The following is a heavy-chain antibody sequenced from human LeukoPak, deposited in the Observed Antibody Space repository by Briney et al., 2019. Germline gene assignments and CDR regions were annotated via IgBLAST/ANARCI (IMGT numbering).Heavy chain of an antibody. J-gene: IGHJ4*02. V-gene: IGHV4-4*09. Sequence: SETLSLTCTVSGGSISSYYWSWIRQPPGKGLEWIGYIYTSGSTNYNPSLKSRVIISVDTSKNQFSLKLSSVTAADTAVYYCARHTSNFDYWGQGTLVTVSS. CDR3: ARHTSNFDY. D-gene: IGHD3-16*01. CDR1: GGSISSYY. CDR2: IYTSGST.